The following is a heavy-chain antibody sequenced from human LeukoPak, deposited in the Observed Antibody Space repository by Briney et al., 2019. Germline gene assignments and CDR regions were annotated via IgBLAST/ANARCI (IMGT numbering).Heavy chain of an antibody. Sequence: ASVTVSCTASGYTFTGYYMHWVRQAPGQGLEWMGWINPNSGGTNYAQKFQGRVTMTRDTSISTAYMELSRLRSDDTAVYYCARVRNSGFRYVDSWGQGTLVTVSS. V-gene: IGHV1-2*02. J-gene: IGHJ4*02. D-gene: IGHD5-12*01. CDR1: GYTFTGYY. CDR2: INPNSGGT. CDR3: ARVRNSGFRYVDS.